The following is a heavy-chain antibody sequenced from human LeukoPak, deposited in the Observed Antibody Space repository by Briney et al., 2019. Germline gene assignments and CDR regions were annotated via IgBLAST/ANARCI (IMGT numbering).Heavy chain of an antibody. Sequence: ASVKVSFKASGYTFTTYGISWVRQAPGQGLEWMGWISAYNGNTNYAQKLQGRVTMTTDTSTSTAYMELRSLRSDDTAVYYCARDPGGAAAGRAYYYGMDVWGQGTTVTVSS. CDR2: ISAYNGNT. CDR1: GYTFTTYG. D-gene: IGHD6-13*01. J-gene: IGHJ6*02. V-gene: IGHV1-18*01. CDR3: ARDPGGAAAGRAYYYGMDV.